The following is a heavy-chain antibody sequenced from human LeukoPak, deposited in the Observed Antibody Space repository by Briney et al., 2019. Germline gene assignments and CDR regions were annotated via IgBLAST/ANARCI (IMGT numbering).Heavy chain of an antibody. D-gene: IGHD2-15*01. Sequence: GGSLRLSCGASGFPLSSYPVRWVPQATGKGVECVSAICGCGGRTYYADSEKGRFTISSDKSKNIRDLQMNSLRAEDTAVHYCAKGDCSGGSCYYYYYMDAWGKGTTVTVPS. CDR1: GFPLSSYP. CDR3: AKGDCSGGSCYYYYYMDA. J-gene: IGHJ6*03. V-gene: IGHV3-23*01. CDR2: ICGCGGRT.